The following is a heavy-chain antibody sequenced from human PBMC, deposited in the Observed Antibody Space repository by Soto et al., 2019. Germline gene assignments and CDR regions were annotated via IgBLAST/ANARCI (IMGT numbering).Heavy chain of an antibody. Sequence: EVQLLESGGGLVQPGGSLRLSCAASGFTFSSYAMSWVRQAPGKGLEWVSAISGSGGSTYYADSVKGRFTISRDNSKNTVYLQMNSLRAEDMAVYYCEKGSDYDFWSGYYTWIDYWGQGTLVTVSS. CDR1: GFTFSSYA. J-gene: IGHJ4*02. V-gene: IGHV3-23*01. CDR2: ISGSGGST. D-gene: IGHD3-3*01. CDR3: EKGSDYDFWSGYYTWIDY.